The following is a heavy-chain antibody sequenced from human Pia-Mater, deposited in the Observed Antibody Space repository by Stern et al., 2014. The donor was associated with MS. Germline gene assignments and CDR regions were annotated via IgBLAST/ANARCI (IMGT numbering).Heavy chain of an antibody. CDR3: ARWAYSSGWYNWFDP. CDR1: GGSISSSSYY. CDR2: IYYSGST. V-gene: IGHV4-39*01. D-gene: IGHD3-22*01. Sequence: QVQLQESGPGLVKPSETLSLTCTVSGGSISSSSYYWGWIRQPPGKGLEWIGSIYYSGSTYYNPSLQSRVTISVDTSKNQFPLKLSSVTAADTAVYYCARWAYSSGWYNWFDPWGQGTLVTVSS. J-gene: IGHJ5*02.